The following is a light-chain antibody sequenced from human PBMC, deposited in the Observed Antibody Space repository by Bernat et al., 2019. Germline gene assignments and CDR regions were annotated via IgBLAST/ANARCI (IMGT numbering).Light chain of an antibody. CDR3: QQSNTFFT. CDR1: QSISTS. J-gene: IGKJ3*01. V-gene: IGKV1-39*01. CDR2: GAS. Sequence: DIQMTQSPSSLSASVGDRVTITCRASQSISTSLNWYQQKPGKVPKLLIYGASNLQGGAQSRFSGSGSGTDFTLTISSLQPEDSATYFCQQSNTFFTFGPGTKVEI.